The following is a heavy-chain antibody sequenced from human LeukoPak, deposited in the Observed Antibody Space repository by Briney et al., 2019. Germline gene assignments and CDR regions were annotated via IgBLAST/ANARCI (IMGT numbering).Heavy chain of an antibody. Sequence: QAGGSLRLSCAASGFTFSSYGMHWVRQAPGKGLEWVAVISYDGSNRYYADSVKGRFTISRDNSKNTLYLQMNSLRAEDTAVYYCAKDSRSGYSSSFVFDYWGQGTLVTVSS. CDR3: AKDSRSGYSSSFVFDY. D-gene: IGHD6-13*01. CDR2: ISYDGSNR. J-gene: IGHJ4*02. CDR1: GFTFSSYG. V-gene: IGHV3-30*18.